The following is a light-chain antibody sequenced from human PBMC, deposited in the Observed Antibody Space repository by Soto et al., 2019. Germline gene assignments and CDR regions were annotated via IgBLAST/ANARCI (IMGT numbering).Light chain of an antibody. CDR2: GAS. V-gene: IGKV3-20*01. Sequence: EIVLTQSPGTPALSPGERATLSCRATQSVSSNSLVWYQHKPGQAPRLLIYGASSRATGIPDRFSGGGSGTEFTLTISRLEPEDFAVYYCQQFGSSPWAFGQGTKVEIK. J-gene: IGKJ1*01. CDR3: QQFGSSPWA. CDR1: QSVSSNS.